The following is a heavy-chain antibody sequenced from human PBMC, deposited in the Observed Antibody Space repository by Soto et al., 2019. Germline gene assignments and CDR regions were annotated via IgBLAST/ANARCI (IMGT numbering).Heavy chain of an antibody. D-gene: IGHD5-12*01. Sequence: ASVKVSCKASGYTFTSYIMHWVRQAPGQRLEWMGWINAGNGNTKYSQEFQGRVTITRDTTASTVFMELSSLRSEDTAVYYCARGLGGYSAYDSFDYWGQGTLVTVSS. CDR3: ARGLGGYSAYDSFDY. J-gene: IGHJ4*02. CDR2: INAGNGNT. V-gene: IGHV1-3*01. CDR1: GYTFTSYI.